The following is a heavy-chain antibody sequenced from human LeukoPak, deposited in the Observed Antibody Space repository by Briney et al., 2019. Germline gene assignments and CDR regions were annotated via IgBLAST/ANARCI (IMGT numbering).Heavy chain of an antibody. J-gene: IGHJ4*02. CDR1: SLSTSSSGAG. Sequence: SGPTLVNPPQTLTLTCAFSSLSTSSSGAGVGWVRQPPGKALECLAIIYWDDDKRYSPSLRSRLTITKDTSKNQVVLTMTNMDPGHTAADYCAYRCAARRPHSNSGCDSDYFVFWGQGTPVPVSS. CDR3: AYRCAARRPHSNSGCDSDYFVF. CDR2: IYWDDDK. D-gene: IGHD5-12*01. V-gene: IGHV2-5*02.